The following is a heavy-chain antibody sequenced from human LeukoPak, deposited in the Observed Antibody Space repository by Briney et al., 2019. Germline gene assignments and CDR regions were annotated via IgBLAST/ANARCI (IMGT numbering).Heavy chain of an antibody. CDR1: GGSFSGYF. CDR3: ARFGTY. CDR2: INRSGST. V-gene: IGHV4-34*01. J-gene: IGHJ4*02. D-gene: IGHD3-10*01. Sequence: SETLSLTCAVYGGSFSGYFWSWIRQPPGKGLEWIGEINRSGSTTYNPSLKSRVTISVDTSRNQFSLKLNSVTAADTAVYYCARFGTYWGQGILVTVSS.